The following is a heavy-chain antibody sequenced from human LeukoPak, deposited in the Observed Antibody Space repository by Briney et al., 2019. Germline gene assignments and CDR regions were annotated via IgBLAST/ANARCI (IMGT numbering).Heavy chain of an antibody. J-gene: IGHJ6*03. D-gene: IGHD6-13*01. V-gene: IGHV4-38-2*01. Sequence: SETPSLTCGVSGYSISSGYYWGWIRQPPGKGLEWIGYIYHSGTTNYNPSLKSRATISINTSKNQFSLKMSSVTAADTAVYYCARGYSSSWPYYYYMDVWGKGTTVTVSS. CDR2: IYHSGTT. CDR1: GYSISSGYY. CDR3: ARGYSSSWPYYYYMDV.